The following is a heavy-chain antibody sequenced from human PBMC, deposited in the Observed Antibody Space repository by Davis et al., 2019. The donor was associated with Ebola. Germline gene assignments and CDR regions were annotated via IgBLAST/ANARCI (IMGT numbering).Heavy chain of an antibody. D-gene: IGHD2-2*01. CDR2: ISYNGGST. Sequence: GGSLRLSCSASGFTFSTYAMHWVRQAPGKGLEYVSAISYNGGSTYYADSVKGRFTISRDNSKNMLYLQMSSLRAEDTAVYYCAVIYCISTSCYAPFDYWGQGTLVTVSS. V-gene: IGHV3-64D*06. J-gene: IGHJ4*02. CDR3: AVIYCISTSCYAPFDY. CDR1: GFTFSTYA.